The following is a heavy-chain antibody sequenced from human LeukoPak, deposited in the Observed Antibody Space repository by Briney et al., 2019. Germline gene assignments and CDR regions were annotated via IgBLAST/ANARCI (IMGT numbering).Heavy chain of an antibody. V-gene: IGHV4-61*02. CDR1: GGSISSGGYS. D-gene: IGHD4-17*01. Sequence: SQTLSLTCAVSGGSISSGGYSWSWIRQPAGKGLEWIGRIYTSGSTNYNPSLKSRVTMSVDTSKNQFSLKLSSVTAADTAVYYCARDPRVADYGDYKYYYYGMDVWGQGTTVTVSS. J-gene: IGHJ6*02. CDR2: IYTSGST. CDR3: ARDPRVADYGDYKYYYYGMDV.